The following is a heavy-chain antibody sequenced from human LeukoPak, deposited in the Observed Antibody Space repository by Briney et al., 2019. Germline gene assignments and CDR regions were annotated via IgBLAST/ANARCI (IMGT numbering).Heavy chain of an antibody. J-gene: IGHJ5*02. CDR2: INHSGST. CDR3: ARGLYDSSGYYSGRFDP. CDR1: GGSFSGYY. Sequence: SETLSLTCAVYGGSFSGYYWSWIRQPPGKGLEWIRDINHSGSTNYNPSLKSRVTISVDTSKNQFSLKLSSVTAADTAVYYCARGLYDSSGYYSGRFDPWGQGTLVTVSS. V-gene: IGHV4-34*01. D-gene: IGHD3-22*01.